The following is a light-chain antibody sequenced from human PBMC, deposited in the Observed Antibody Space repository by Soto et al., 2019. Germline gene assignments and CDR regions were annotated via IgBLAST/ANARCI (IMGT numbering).Light chain of an antibody. V-gene: IGKV1-5*03. CDR1: QSISSW. J-gene: IGKJ2*01. CDR2: KAS. CDR3: QQYSSYPPYT. Sequence: DIQMTQSPSTLSASVGDRVTITCRASQSISSWLAWYLQKPGKAPKLLIYKASTLHAGVPPRFSGSGSGTEFILTISSLQPDDFATYYCQQYSSYPPYTFGQGTKLEIK.